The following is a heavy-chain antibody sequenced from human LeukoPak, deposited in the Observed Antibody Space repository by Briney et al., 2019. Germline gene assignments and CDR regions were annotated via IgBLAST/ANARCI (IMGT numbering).Heavy chain of an antibody. V-gene: IGHV4-59*12. J-gene: IGHJ5*02. CDR3: AREKDIVIIPAAIRGWFDP. D-gene: IGHD2-2*01. CDR1: GGSISSYY. Sequence: SETLSLTCTVSGGSISSYYWSWIRQPPGKGLEWIGYIYYSGSTNYNPSLKSRVTISVDTSKNQFSLKLSSVTAADTALYYCAREKDIVIIPAAIRGWFDPWGQGTLVTVSS. CDR2: IYYSGST.